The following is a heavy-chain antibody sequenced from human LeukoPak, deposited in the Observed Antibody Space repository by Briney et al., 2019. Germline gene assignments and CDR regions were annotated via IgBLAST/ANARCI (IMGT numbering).Heavy chain of an antibody. CDR3: ARDSSPSYYYNGMDV. CDR1: GYTFTNYA. J-gene: IGHJ6*02. Sequence: ASVKVSCKASGYTFTNYAVNWVRRAPGQGLEWMGWIKTNTGNPTYAQGFTGRFVFSLDTSVSTAYLQISSLKAEDTAVYYSARDSSPSYYYNGMDVWGQGTTVTVSS. CDR2: IKTNTGNP. D-gene: IGHD6-19*01. V-gene: IGHV7-4-1*02.